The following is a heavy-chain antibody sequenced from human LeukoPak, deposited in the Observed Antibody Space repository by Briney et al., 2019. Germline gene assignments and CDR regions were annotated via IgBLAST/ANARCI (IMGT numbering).Heavy chain of an antibody. CDR2: IKGDESAK. J-gene: IGHJ4*02. CDR1: GFTFSTYW. CDR3: ATYYDILTGYADY. D-gene: IGHD3-9*01. V-gene: IGHV3-7*01. Sequence: PVGSLRLSCVGSGFTFSTYWMAWVRQAPGKGLEWVANIKGDESAKHQADSVKGRFTIFRDNAQNSVYLQMSSLRGEDTAVYYCATYYDILTGYADYWGQGTLVTVSS.